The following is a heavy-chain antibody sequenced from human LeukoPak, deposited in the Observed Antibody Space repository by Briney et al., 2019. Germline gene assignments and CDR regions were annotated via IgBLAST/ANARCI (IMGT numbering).Heavy chain of an antibody. Sequence: SETLSLTCTVSGGSISPYYWSWIRQPPGKGLEWIGYIYYSGSTNYNPSLKSRVTISVDTSKNQFSLKLSSVTAADTAVYYCARQGRYYDSSGYYYYDAFDIWGQGTMVTVSS. V-gene: IGHV4-59*08. CDR3: ARQGRYYDSSGYYYYDAFDI. J-gene: IGHJ3*02. CDR2: IYYSGST. CDR1: GGSISPYY. D-gene: IGHD3-22*01.